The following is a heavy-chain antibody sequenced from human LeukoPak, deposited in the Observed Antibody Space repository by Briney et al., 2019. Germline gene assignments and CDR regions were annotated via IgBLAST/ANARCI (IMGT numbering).Heavy chain of an antibody. Sequence: PGGSLRLSCAASGFTFSSYWMSWVRQAPGKGLEWVANIKQDGSEKYCVDSVKGRFTISRDNAKNSLYLQMNSLRAEDTAVYYCAREIVLMVYAIQDQTGGYMDVWGKGTTVTVSS. CDR3: AREIVLMVYAIQDQTGGYMDV. D-gene: IGHD2-8*01. CDR1: GFTFSSYW. CDR2: IKQDGSEK. V-gene: IGHV3-7*01. J-gene: IGHJ6*03.